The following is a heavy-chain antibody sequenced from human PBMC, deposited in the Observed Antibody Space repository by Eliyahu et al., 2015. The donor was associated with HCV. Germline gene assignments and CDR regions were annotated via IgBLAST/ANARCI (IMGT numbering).Heavy chain of an antibody. D-gene: IGHD6-25*01. CDR2: IYSGGST. CDR3: ARVRGLGSGYADY. V-gene: IGHV3-53*01. CDR1: GFXVSSNY. Sequence: EVQLVESGGGLIQPGGSLRLSCAASGFXVSSNYMSWVRQAPGKGLEWVSVIYSGGSTYYADSVKGRFTISRDNSKNTLYLQMNSLRAEDTAVYYCARVRGLGSGYADYWGQGTLVTVSS. J-gene: IGHJ4*02.